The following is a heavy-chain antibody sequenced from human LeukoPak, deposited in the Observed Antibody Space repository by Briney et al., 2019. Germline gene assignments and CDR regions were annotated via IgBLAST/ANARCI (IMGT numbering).Heavy chain of an antibody. CDR1: GGSISSYY. J-gene: IGHJ3*02. D-gene: IGHD3-3*01. CDR2: IYTSGST. Sequence: KPSETLSLTCTVPGGSISSYYWSWIRQPPGKGLEWIGYIYTSGSTNYNPSLKSRVTISVDTSKNQLSLKLSSVTAADTAVYYCARLGSYDFWSGYPVAFDIWGQGTMVTVSS. CDR3: ARLGSYDFWSGYPVAFDI. V-gene: IGHV4-4*09.